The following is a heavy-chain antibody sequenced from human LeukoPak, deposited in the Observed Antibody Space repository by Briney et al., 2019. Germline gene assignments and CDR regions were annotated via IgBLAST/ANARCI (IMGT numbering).Heavy chain of an antibody. Sequence: GGSLRLSCAASGFTVSSNYMSWVRQAPGKGLEWVSVIYSGGSTYYADSVKGRFTISRDNRKNTLYLQMNSLRPEDTAVYYCARDGYGLDTPMVSTNFDYWGQGTLVTVSS. CDR3: ARDGYGLDTPMVSTNFDY. J-gene: IGHJ4*02. CDR1: GFTVSSNY. CDR2: IYSGGST. D-gene: IGHD5-18*01. V-gene: IGHV3-53*05.